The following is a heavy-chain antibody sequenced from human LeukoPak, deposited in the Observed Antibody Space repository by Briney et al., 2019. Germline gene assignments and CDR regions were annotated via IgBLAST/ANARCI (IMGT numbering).Heavy chain of an antibody. CDR3: ARESWELTGGDY. V-gene: IGHV1-3*03. CDR2: INAGNGNT. J-gene: IGHJ4*02. CDR1: GYTFTGYY. Sequence: ASVTVSCKASGYTFTGYYMHWVRQAPGQGLEWMGWINAGNGNTKYSQEFQGRVTITRDTSASTAYMELSSLRSEDMAVYYCARESWELTGGDYWGQGTLVTVSS. D-gene: IGHD1-26*01.